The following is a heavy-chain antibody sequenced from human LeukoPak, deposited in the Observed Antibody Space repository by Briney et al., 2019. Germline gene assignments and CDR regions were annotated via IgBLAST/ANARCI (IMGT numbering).Heavy chain of an antibody. CDR2: ISTYNGYA. Sequence: ASVKVSCKASGYTFTSYGISWVRQAPGQGLEWMGWISTYNGYANYVQKFQGRVIMTTETSTNTAYMELRSLRSGDTAVYYCARNSSDWYGYMDVWGKGTTVTVSS. V-gene: IGHV1-18*01. CDR1: GYTFTSYG. J-gene: IGHJ6*04. CDR3: ARNSSDWYGYMDV. D-gene: IGHD6-19*01.